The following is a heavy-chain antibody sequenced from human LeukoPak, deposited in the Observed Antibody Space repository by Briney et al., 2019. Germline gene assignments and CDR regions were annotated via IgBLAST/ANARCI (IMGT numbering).Heavy chain of an antibody. D-gene: IGHD4-17*01. CDR3: AREYGDPRLRYFDY. J-gene: IGHJ4*02. Sequence: TGRSLRLSCAASGFTSSTYGTHWVRQAPGKGLEWVAVLGSDGKTTYYADSVKGRFTISRDNAKNSLYLQMNSLRAEDTAVYYCAREYGDPRLRYFDYWGQGTLVTVSS. CDR2: LGSDGKTT. V-gene: IGHV3-33*08. CDR1: GFTSSTYG.